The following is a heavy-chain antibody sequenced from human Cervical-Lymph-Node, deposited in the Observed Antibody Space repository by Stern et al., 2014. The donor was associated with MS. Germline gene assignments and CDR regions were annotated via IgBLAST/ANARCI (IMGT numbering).Heavy chain of an antibody. J-gene: IGHJ6*02. D-gene: IGHD3-10*01. Sequence: MQLVESGAEVKKPGASVKVSCKTSGYTFSSYGITWVRQAPGQGPEWMGWISGHNGNTNFAERFQGRLTMTTDTSTRTAYMELRSLRYDDTAVYFCARDPGGYFYGMDVWDQGTTVTVSS. CDR1: GYTFSSYG. CDR2: ISGHNGNT. V-gene: IGHV1-18*01. CDR3: ARDPGGYFYGMDV.